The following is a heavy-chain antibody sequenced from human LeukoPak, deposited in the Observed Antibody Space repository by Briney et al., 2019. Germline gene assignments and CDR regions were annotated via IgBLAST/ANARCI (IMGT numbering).Heavy chain of an antibody. D-gene: IGHD6-25*01. CDR3: ARVAEAAAFDS. Sequence: GGSLRLSCAASGFTFSTYSMNWVRQAPGKGLEWVSSISRNSRYIYYAGSMRGRFTISRDNAKNSLYLQMNSLKAEDTAVYYCARVAEAAAFDSWGQGTLVTVSS. J-gene: IGHJ4*02. CDR2: ISRNSRYI. CDR1: GFTFSTYS. V-gene: IGHV3-21*06.